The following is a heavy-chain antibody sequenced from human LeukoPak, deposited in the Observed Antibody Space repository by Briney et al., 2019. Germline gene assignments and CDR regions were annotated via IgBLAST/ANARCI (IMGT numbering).Heavy chain of an antibody. CDR2: IYYSGST. Sequence: SETLSLTCTVSGGSISSSSYYWGWIRQPPGKGLEWIGSIYYSGSTYYNPSLKSRVTISVDTSNNHFSLRLSSVTAADTAVYYCARGRTADMVNLFDPWGQGTLVTVSS. CDR3: ARGRTADMVNLFDP. V-gene: IGHV4-39*07. CDR1: GGSISSSSYY. J-gene: IGHJ5*02. D-gene: IGHD2-2*01.